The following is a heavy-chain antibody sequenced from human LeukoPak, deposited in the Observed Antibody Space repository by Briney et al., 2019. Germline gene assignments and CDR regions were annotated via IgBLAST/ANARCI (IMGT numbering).Heavy chain of an antibody. J-gene: IGHJ4*02. CDR3: ARLRYATGWYYFDS. CDR2: IYHSGTT. CDR1: GGSIGHYY. Sequence: PSETLSLTSTVSGGSIGHYYWSWIRQPPGKGLEWIGYIYHSGTTNYNPSLQSRVTISVDTSKNQSSLKLSSVTAADTAVYYCARLRYATGWYYFDSWGQGTLVTVSS. D-gene: IGHD6-19*01. V-gene: IGHV4-59*08.